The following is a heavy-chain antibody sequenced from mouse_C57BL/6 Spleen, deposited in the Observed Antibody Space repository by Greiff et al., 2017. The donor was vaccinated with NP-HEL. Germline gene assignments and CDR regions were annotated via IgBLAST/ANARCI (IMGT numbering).Heavy chain of an antibody. D-gene: IGHD4-1*01. CDR2: IYPSDSET. Sequence: QVQLQQPGAELVRPGSSVKLSCKASGYTFTSYWMDWVKQRPGQGLEWIGNIYPSDSETHYNQKFKDKATLTVDKSSSTAYMQLSSLTSEDSAVYYCAISLGPGFAYWGQGTLVTVSA. CDR1: GYTFTSYW. CDR3: AISLGPGFAY. J-gene: IGHJ3*01. V-gene: IGHV1-61*01.